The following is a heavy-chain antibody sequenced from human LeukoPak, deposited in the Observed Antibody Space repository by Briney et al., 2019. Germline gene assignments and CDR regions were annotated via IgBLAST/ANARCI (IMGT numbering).Heavy chain of an antibody. V-gene: IGHV3-23*01. CDR1: GFTFSSYG. CDR3: AKSKTGFGELLLAQGDY. D-gene: IGHD3-10*01. Sequence: GGSLRLSCAASGFTFSSYGMSWVRQAPGKGLEWVSAISGSGGSTYYADSVKGRSTISRDNSKNTLYLQMNSLRAEDTAVYYCAKSKTGFGELLLAQGDYWGQGTLVTVSS. J-gene: IGHJ4*02. CDR2: ISGSGGST.